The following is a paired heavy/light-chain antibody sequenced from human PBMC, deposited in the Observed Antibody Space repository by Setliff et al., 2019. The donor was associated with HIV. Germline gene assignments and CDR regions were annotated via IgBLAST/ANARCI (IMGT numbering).Heavy chain of an antibody. Sequence: QVQLQESGPGLVKLSETLSLICGVSGYSISSGYYWGWIRQPPGKGLEWIGNIYYGGTTYYNASLKSRVTISVDTSKNQFSLTLSSVTAADTAVYYCARVLIVAAGGGFDYWGQGTLVTVSS. J-gene: IGHJ4*02. CDR1: GYSISSGYY. D-gene: IGHD6-13*01. CDR3: ARVLIVAAGGGFDY. CDR2: IYYGGTT. V-gene: IGHV4-38-2*01.
Light chain of an antibody. CDR1: SLRSYY. Sequence: SSELTQDPAVSVALGQTVRITCQGDSLRSYYASWYQQKPGQAPVLVIYGKNDRPSGIPDRFSGSSSGNTASLTITGAQAEDEADYYCNSRDNSGNHWVFGGGTKLTVL. CDR2: GKN. V-gene: IGLV3-19*01. CDR3: NSRDNSGNHWV. J-gene: IGLJ3*02.